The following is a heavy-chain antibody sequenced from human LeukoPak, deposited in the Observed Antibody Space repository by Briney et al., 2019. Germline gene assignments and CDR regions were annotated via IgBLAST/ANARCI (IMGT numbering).Heavy chain of an antibody. Sequence: SETLSLTCTVSGGSISSGSYYWSWIRQPAGKGLEWIGRVYSSGSTDYNPSFKSRVTISVDTSENHFSLKLSSVTAADTAVYYCARDAFFYYYFLDVWGKGTTVTVSS. CDR1: GGSISSGSYY. J-gene: IGHJ6*03. CDR2: VYSSGST. V-gene: IGHV4-61*02. CDR3: ARDAFFYYYFLDV. D-gene: IGHD2/OR15-2a*01.